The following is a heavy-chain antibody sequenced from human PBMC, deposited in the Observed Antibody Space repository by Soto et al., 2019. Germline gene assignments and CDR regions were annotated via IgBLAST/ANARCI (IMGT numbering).Heavy chain of an antibody. CDR1: GYTFTTYW. Sequence: GESQKISCKVSGYTFTTYWIGWLRQVPGKGLEWMGIIYPSNSDTRYSPSFQGQVTISVDKSISTAYLQWSSLKASDTAMYYCARKPDGFDIWGQGTMVTVSS. V-gene: IGHV5-51*01. CDR2: IYPSNSDT. J-gene: IGHJ3*02. CDR3: ARKPDGFDI.